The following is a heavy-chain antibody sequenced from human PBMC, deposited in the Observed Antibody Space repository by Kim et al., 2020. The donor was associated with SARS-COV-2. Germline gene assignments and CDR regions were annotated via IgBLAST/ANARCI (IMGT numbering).Heavy chain of an antibody. J-gene: IGHJ6*02. CDR2: IYYSGST. CDR1: GGSISSYY. Sequence: SETLSLTCTVSGGSISSYYWSWIRQPPGKGLEWIGYIYYSGSTNYNPSLKSRVTISVDTSKNQFSLKLSSVTAADTAVYYCASGGFDYYYGMDVWGQGTTVTVSS. CDR3: ASGGFDYYYGMDV. D-gene: IGHD3-16*01. V-gene: IGHV4-59*01.